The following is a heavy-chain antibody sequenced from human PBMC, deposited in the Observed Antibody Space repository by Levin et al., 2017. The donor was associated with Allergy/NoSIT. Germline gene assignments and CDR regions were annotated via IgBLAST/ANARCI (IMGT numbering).Heavy chain of an antibody. CDR3: ARGGPYVVVVAATSVDWFDP. CDR1: GGSFSGYY. J-gene: IGHJ5*02. CDR2: INHSGST. D-gene: IGHD2-15*01. Sequence: SETLSLTCAVYGGSFSGYYWSWIRQPPGKGLEWIGEINHSGSTNYNPSLKSRVTISVDTSKNQFSLKLSSVTAADTAVYYCARGGPYVVVVAATSVDWFDPWGQGTLVTVSS. V-gene: IGHV4-34*01.